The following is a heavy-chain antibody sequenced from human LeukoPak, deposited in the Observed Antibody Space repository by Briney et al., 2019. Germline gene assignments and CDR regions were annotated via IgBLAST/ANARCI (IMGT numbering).Heavy chain of an antibody. Sequence: GGSLRLSCAASGFTFSSYWMHWVRHAPGKGLVWVSRINSGGSSTSYADSVKGRFTISRANAKNTLYLQMNSLRAEDTAVYYCARASKLRYFDWLWDAFDIWGQGTMVTVSS. CDR2: INSGGSST. D-gene: IGHD3-9*01. CDR1: GFTFSSYW. V-gene: IGHV3-74*01. CDR3: ARASKLRYFDWLWDAFDI. J-gene: IGHJ3*02.